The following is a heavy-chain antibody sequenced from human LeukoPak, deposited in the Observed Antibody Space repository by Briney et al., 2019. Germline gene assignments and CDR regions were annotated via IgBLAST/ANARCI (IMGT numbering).Heavy chain of an antibody. CDR2: INPNSGGT. CDR1: GYTFTSYG. Sequence: ASVKVSCKASGYTFTSYGISWVRQAPGQGLEWMGWINPNSGGTNYAQKFQGRVTMTRDTSISTAYMELSRLRSDDTAVYYCARALSRVVPAANGLVWGQGTLVTVSS. J-gene: IGHJ4*02. V-gene: IGHV1-2*02. CDR3: ARALSRVVPAANGLV. D-gene: IGHD2-2*01.